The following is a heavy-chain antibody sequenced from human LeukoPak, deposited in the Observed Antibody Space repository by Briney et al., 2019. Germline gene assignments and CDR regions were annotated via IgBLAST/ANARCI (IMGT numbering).Heavy chain of an antibody. J-gene: IGHJ4*02. CDR1: RFTFSSYG. Sequence: PGASLRLSCAASRFTFSSYGIHWVRQAPGKGLEWVAVISYDGSNRYYADSVKGRFTISRDNSKNTLYLQMNSLKVEDTAVYYCARAAAVDEQLVIDYWGQGTLVTVSS. CDR2: ISYDGSNR. CDR3: ARAAAVDEQLVIDY. D-gene: IGHD6-13*01. V-gene: IGHV3-30*03.